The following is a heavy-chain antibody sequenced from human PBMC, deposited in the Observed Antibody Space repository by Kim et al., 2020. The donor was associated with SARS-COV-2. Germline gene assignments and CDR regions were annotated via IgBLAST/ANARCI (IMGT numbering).Heavy chain of an antibody. D-gene: IGHD6-6*01. Sequence: GGSLRLSCEMSGFKFERFAVHWVRQPPGKGLEWVSGLSLDSDRIGYADSVKGRSTVSRDKAKDTLYLQMDSLRIEDTAFYYCTRDLVPGGADYWGQGTLVTVSS. CDR3: TRDLVPGGADY. V-gene: IGHV3-9*01. J-gene: IGHJ4*02. CDR1: GFKFERFA. CDR2: LSLDSDRI.